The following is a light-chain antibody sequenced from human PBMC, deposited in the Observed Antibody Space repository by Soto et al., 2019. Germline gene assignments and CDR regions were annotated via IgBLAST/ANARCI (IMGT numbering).Light chain of an antibody. CDR1: QSISSW. Sequence: IRMTQSPSTLSAYVGDRVTITCRASQSISSWLAWYQQKPGKAPKLLIYKASTLKSGVPSRFSGSGSGTEFTLTISSLQPDDFATYYCQHYNSYSEAFGQGTKADI. V-gene: IGKV1-5*03. CDR3: QHYNSYSEA. CDR2: KAS. J-gene: IGKJ1*01.